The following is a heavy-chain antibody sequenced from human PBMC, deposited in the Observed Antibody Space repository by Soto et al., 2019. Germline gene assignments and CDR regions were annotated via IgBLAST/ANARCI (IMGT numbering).Heavy chain of an antibody. V-gene: IGHV2-5*01. CDR3: AHPHHYCDYGGLRY. Sequence: QITLKESGPTLVKPTQTLTLTCTFSGFSLSTSGVGVGWIRQPPGKALEWLALIYWNDDKRYSPSLKSRLTIPKETSKNHVVLTMTNMEPVDTATYYCAHPHHYCDYGGLRYWGQGTLVTVSS. CDR1: GFSLSTSGVG. CDR2: IYWNDDK. J-gene: IGHJ4*02. D-gene: IGHD4-17*01.